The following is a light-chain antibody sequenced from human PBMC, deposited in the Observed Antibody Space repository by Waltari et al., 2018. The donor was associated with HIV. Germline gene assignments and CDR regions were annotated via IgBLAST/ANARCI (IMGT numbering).Light chain of an antibody. V-gene: IGLV1-47*01. CDR2: RDY. Sequence: QSVLTQPPSASGTLGQSVTISCPGSSSNVGSKPVYWFQQVSGTAPKRLIYRDYQRRSGIPDRFSGSKSGASASLTISGLRSEDDADYYCVAWDDSLSGYVFGTGTKVSVL. CDR1: SSNVGSKP. CDR3: VAWDDSLSGYV. J-gene: IGLJ1*01.